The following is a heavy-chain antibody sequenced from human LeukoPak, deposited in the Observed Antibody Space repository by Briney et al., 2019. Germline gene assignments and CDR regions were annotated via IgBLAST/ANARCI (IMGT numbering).Heavy chain of an antibody. CDR3: AKDDGYRYDNGGWFDY. CDR1: GFTFSSYG. CDR2: IWYDGSNK. V-gene: IGHV3-33*06. Sequence: GGSLRLSCAASGFTFSSYGMHWVRQAPGKGLEWVAVIWYDGSNKYYADSVKGRFTISRDNSKNTLYLQMNSLRVDDTAVYYCAKDDGYRYDNGGWFDYWGQGTLVTVSS. D-gene: IGHD5-18*01. J-gene: IGHJ4*02.